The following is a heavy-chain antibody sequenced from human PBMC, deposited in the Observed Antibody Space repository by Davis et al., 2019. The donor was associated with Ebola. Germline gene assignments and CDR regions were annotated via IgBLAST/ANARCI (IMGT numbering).Heavy chain of an antibody. CDR2: IWYDGSNK. V-gene: IGHV3-33*06. CDR1: GFTFSSYG. D-gene: IGHD6-6*01. J-gene: IGHJ6*02. CDR3: AKVEIRQLAMLDYYGMDV. Sequence: PGGSLRLSCAASGFTFSSYGMHWVRQAPGKGLEWVAVIWYDGSNKYYADSVKGRFTISRDNSKNTLYLQMNSLRAEDTAVYYCAKVEIRQLAMLDYYGMDVWGQGTTVTVSS.